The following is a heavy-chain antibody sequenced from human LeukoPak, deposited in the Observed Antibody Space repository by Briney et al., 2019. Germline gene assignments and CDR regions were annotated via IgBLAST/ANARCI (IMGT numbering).Heavy chain of an antibody. J-gene: IGHJ4*02. CDR2: INHSGST. D-gene: IGHD5-18*01. CDR3: ARQPWIQLWLSDY. CDR1: GGSFSGYY. V-gene: IGHV4-34*01. Sequence: SETLSLTCAVYGGSFSGYYWSWIRQPPGKGLEWIGEINHSGSTNYNPSLKSRVTISVDTSKNQFSLKLSSVTAADTAVYYCARQPWIQLWLSDYWGQGTLVTVSS.